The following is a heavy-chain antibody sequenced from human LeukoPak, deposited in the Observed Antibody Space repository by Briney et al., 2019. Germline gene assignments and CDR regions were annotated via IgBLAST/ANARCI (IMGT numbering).Heavy chain of an antibody. Sequence: GGSLRLSCAASGFTFSSYWMSWVRQAPGKGLEWVAHIKQDGSEKYYVDSVKGRFTISRDNAKNSLYLQMNSLRAEDTAVYYCARDGDSSSWYLAYYYYGMDVWGQGTTVTVSS. J-gene: IGHJ6*02. D-gene: IGHD6-13*01. CDR2: IKQDGSEK. CDR3: ARDGDSSSWYLAYYYYGMDV. V-gene: IGHV3-7*01. CDR1: GFTFSSYW.